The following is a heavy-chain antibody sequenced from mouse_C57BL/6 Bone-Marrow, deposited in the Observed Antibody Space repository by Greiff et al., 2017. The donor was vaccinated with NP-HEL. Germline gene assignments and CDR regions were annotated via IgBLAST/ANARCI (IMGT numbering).Heavy chain of an antibody. CDR1: GYTFTSYW. CDR3: AREGRWLRRGYWYFDG. J-gene: IGHJ1*03. D-gene: IGHD2-2*01. Sequence: QVQLQQPGTELVKPGTSVKLSCKSSGYTFTSYWMHWVKQRPGQGLEWIGNINPSNGGTNYNEKFKSKATLTVDKSSSTAYMQLSSLTSDDSAVYYCAREGRWLRRGYWYFDGWDTGTTVTVSS. V-gene: IGHV1-53*01. CDR2: INPSNGGT.